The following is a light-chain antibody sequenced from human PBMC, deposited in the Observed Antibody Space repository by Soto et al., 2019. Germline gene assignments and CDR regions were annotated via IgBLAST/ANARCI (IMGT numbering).Light chain of an antibody. CDR3: QQYETSPYT. Sequence: EIVLTQSPGTLSLSPGERATLSCVASQRVSTIYLAWYQQKPGQAPRLLIYGSSSRATGIPDRFSGSGSGTDFTLTINSLEPEDFAVYYCQQYETSPYTFGQGTKVDIK. V-gene: IGKV3-20*01. J-gene: IGKJ2*01. CDR1: QRVSTIY. CDR2: GSS.